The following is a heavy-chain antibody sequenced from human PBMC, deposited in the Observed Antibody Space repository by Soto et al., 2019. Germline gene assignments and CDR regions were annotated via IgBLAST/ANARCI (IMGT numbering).Heavy chain of an antibody. CDR1: GGSFSGYY. V-gene: IGHV4-34*01. D-gene: IGHD3-10*01. CDR2: INHSGST. Sequence: QVQLQQWGAGLLKPSETLSLTCAVYGGSFSGYYWSWIRQPPGKGLEWIGEINHSGSTNYNPSLKSRVTISVDTSKNQFSLKLSSVTAADTAVYYCARFRGFASSSYFDYWGQGTLVTVSS. CDR3: ARFRGFASSSYFDY. J-gene: IGHJ4*02.